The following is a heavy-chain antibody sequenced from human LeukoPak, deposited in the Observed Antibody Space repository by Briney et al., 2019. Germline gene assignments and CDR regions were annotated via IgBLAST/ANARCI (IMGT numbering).Heavy chain of an antibody. CDR2: IRRKAYGGTT. CDR3: SRDSSRSWYSASFDY. CDR1: GFTFDDYP. V-gene: IGHV3-49*04. J-gene: IGHJ4*02. D-gene: IGHD6-13*01. Sequence: QPGGSLRLSCKASGFTFDDYPMTWVRQAPGKGLEWVGFIRRKAYGGTTDYAASVKGRFTISRDDSKNIAYLQMDSLKTEDTAVYYCSRDSSRSWYSASFDYWGQGVLVTVSS.